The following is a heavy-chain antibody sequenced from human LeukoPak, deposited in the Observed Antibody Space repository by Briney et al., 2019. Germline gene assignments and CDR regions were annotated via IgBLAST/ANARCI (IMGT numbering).Heavy chain of an antibody. J-gene: IGHJ4*02. CDR3: ARVSPWRVRGVIIGYYADS. CDR2: IYYTGRT. Sequence: PSETLSLTCSVSGGSSSSYYWSWIRQPPGKGLEWIGYIYYTGRTNYNPSLKSRVSMSVDTSNNQFSLKLNSVTAADTAMYYCARVSPWRVRGVIIGYYADSWGQGTQVTVSS. D-gene: IGHD3-10*01. V-gene: IGHV4-59*01. CDR1: GGSSSSYY.